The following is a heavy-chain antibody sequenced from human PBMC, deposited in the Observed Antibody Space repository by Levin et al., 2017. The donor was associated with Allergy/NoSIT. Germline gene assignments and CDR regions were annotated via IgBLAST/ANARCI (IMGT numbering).Heavy chain of an antibody. Sequence: PGGSLRLSCAASGFTFSSYSMNWVRQAPGKGLEWVSYISSSSSTIYYADSVKGRFTISRDNAKNSLYLQMNSLRAEDTAVYYCARDLPIAVAGTVVIYYYYMDVWGKGTTVTVSS. CDR2: ISSSSSTI. CDR3: ARDLPIAVAGTVVIYYYYMDV. D-gene: IGHD6-19*01. V-gene: IGHV3-48*01. CDR1: GFTFSSYS. J-gene: IGHJ6*03.